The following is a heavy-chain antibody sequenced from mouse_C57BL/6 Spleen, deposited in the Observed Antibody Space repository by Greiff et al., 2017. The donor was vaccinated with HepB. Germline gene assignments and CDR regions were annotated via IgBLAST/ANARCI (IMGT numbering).Heavy chain of an antibody. J-gene: IGHJ1*03. CDR3: TPYGGGYFGV. D-gene: IGHD1-1*02. CDR1: GFNIKDYY. V-gene: IGHV14-1*01. Sequence: EVKVEESGAELVRPGASVKLSCTASGFNIKDYYMHWVKQRPEQGLEWIGRIDPEDGDTEYAPKFQGKATMTADTASNTAYLQLSSLTSGDTAVCYCTPYGGGYFGVWGTGTTVTVSS. CDR2: IDPEDGDT.